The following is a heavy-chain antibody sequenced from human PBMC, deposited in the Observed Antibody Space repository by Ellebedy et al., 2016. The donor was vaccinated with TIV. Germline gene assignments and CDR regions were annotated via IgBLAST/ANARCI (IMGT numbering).Heavy chain of an antibody. CDR3: VRIPWSSDFTLDL. Sequence: GGSLRLSXVPSGFTFKYATHWVRQVPGKGLVWVARINGDGSSLDYADAVRGRFTISRDNAKSTLYLQMSGLRAEDSGLYYCVRIPWSSDFTLDLWGQGTMVSVSS. V-gene: IGHV3-74*01. CDR2: INGDGSSL. D-gene: IGHD3/OR15-3a*01. J-gene: IGHJ3*01. CDR1: GFTFKYA.